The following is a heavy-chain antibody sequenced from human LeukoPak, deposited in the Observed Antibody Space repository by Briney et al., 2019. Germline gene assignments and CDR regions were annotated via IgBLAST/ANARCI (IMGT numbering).Heavy chain of an antibody. CDR3: AKSTASPPYYYYGMDV. D-gene: IGHD5-18*01. CDR2: ISGSGGST. Sequence: GSLRLSCAASGFTFSSYAMSWVRQAPGKGLEWVSAISGSGGSTYYADSVKGRFTISRDNSKNTLYLQVNSLRADDTAVYYCAKSTASPPYYYYGMDVWGQGTTVTVSS. CDR1: GFTFSSYA. V-gene: IGHV3-23*01. J-gene: IGHJ6*02.